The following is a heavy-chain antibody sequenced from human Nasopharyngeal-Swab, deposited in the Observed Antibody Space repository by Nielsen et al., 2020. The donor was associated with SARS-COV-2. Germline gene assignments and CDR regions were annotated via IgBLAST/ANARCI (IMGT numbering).Heavy chain of an antibody. CDR3: ASLLTYYDFWSGYLNYYYMDA. Sequence: VRQAPGKGLEWIGEIYHSGSTNYNPFLKSRVTISVDNSKNQFSLSLSSVTAADTAVYYCASLLTYYDFWSGYLNYYYMDAWGKGTTVTVSS. CDR2: IYHSGST. V-gene: IGHV4-4*02. D-gene: IGHD3-3*01. J-gene: IGHJ6*03.